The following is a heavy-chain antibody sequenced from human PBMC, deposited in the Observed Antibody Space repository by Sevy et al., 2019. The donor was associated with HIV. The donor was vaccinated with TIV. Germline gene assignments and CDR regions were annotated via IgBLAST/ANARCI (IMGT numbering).Heavy chain of an antibody. CDR3: AHSSGLYGYYYGMDV. J-gene: IGHJ6*02. CDR2: ISYDGSKK. D-gene: IGHD3-3*01. Sequence: GGSLRLSCAASGFTFSTYGLSWVRQAPGKGLEWVAVISYDGSKKNHAESMKGRFTISRDNSKNTLYLEMSSLRPEDTAVYYCAHSSGLYGYYYGMDVWGQGTTVTVSS. V-gene: IGHV3-30*03. CDR1: GFTFSTYG.